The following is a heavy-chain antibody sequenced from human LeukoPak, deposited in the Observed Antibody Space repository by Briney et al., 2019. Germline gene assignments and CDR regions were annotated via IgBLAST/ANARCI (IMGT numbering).Heavy chain of an antibody. Sequence: PGGSLRLSCAASGFTFSSYDMYWVRQGPGKGLEWVAGIWYDGSKKYYADSVKGRFTISRESSKNMLYLQMNSLRAEDTAVYYCARGDGTYSHNWFDHWGQGTLVTVSS. D-gene: IGHD1-26*01. CDR3: ARGDGTYSHNWFDH. CDR1: GFTFSSYD. V-gene: IGHV3-33*01. J-gene: IGHJ5*02. CDR2: IWYDGSKK.